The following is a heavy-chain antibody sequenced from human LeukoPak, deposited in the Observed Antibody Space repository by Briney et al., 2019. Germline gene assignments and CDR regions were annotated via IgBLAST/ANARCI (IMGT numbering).Heavy chain of an antibody. J-gene: IGHJ5*02. CDR2: INHSGST. CDR1: GGSFSGCY. Sequence: SETLSLTCAVYGGSFSGCYWSWIRQPPGKGLEWIGEINHSGSTNYNPSLKSRVTISVDTSKNQFSLKLSSVTAADTAVYYCARGRRYTGYDYTLSWFDPWGQGTLVTVSS. D-gene: IGHD5-12*01. CDR3: ARGRRYTGYDYTLSWFDP. V-gene: IGHV4-34*01.